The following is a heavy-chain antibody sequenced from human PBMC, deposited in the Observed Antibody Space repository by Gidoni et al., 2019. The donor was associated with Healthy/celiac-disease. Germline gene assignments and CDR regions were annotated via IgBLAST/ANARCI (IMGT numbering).Heavy chain of an antibody. CDR1: GYSISSGYY. J-gene: IGHJ5*02. CDR2: IYHSGST. Sequence: QVQLQESGPGLVKPSETLSLTCTVSGYSISSGYYWGWIRQPPGKGLEWIGSIYHSGSTYYNPSLKSRVTISVDTSKNQFSLKLSSVTAADTAVYYCARSTTGNNWFDPWGQGTLVTVSS. CDR3: ARSTTGNNWFDP. D-gene: IGHD1-1*01. V-gene: IGHV4-38-2*02.